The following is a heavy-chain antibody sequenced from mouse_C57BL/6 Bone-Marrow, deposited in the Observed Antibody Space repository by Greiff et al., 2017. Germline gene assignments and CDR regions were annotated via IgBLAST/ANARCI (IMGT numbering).Heavy chain of an antibody. V-gene: IGHV1-42*01. CDR2: LNPSTGGT. D-gene: IGHD1-1*01. J-gene: IGHJ4*01. CDR3: ARGCSYFYYAMDY. Sequence: VQLKESGPELVKPGASVKISCKASGYSFTGYYMNWVKQSPEKSLEWIGELNPSTGGTTYNQKFKAKATLTVDKSSSTAYMQLKSLTSEDSAVYYCARGCSYFYYAMDYWGQGTSVTVSS. CDR1: GYSFTGYY.